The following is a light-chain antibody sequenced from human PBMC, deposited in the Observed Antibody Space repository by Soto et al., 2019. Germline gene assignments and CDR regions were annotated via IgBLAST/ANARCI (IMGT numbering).Light chain of an antibody. CDR3: KQYNNWPWT. J-gene: IGKJ1*01. V-gene: IGKV3-15*01. CDR1: QSVNSR. CDR2: DAS. Sequence: EIVMTHSPATLSVSPGERATLSRMASQSVNSRLAWYQQKPGQTPRLLIYDASTRATGIPTRFSGSGSGTDFTLTISSLQSEDFAVYYCKQYNNWPWTSGQGTKV.